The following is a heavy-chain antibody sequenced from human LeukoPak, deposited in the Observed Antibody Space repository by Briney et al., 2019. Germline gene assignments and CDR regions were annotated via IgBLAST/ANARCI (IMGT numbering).Heavy chain of an antibody. J-gene: IGHJ4*02. Sequence: GGSLRLSCAASGFTFSSYWMSWVRQAPGKGLEWVANIKQDGSEKYYVDSVKGRFTISRDNAKNSLYLQMNSLRAEDTAVYYCAKPRPLYSSSWYGYWGQGTLVTVSS. CDR2: IKQDGSEK. D-gene: IGHD6-13*01. CDR3: AKPRPLYSSSWYGY. V-gene: IGHV3-7*03. CDR1: GFTFSSYW.